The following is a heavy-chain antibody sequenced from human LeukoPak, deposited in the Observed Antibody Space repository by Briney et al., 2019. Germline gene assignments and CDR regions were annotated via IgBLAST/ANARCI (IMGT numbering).Heavy chain of an antibody. D-gene: IGHD3-10*01. V-gene: IGHV1-24*01. Sequence: ASVKVSCKISGRSLTELSMHWVRQTRGKGLEWMGGFTPEDHKTVYAQKFQGRVTLIEDTSTNTAYMELRSLTSEDTAVYYCATESLIRAIKSPDYWGQGTLVTVSS. CDR2: FTPEDHKT. CDR1: GRSLTELS. J-gene: IGHJ4*02. CDR3: ATESLIRAIKSPDY.